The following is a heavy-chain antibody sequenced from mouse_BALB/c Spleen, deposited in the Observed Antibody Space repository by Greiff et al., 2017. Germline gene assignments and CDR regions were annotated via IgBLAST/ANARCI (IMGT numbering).Heavy chain of an antibody. D-gene: IGHD2-4*01. J-gene: IGHJ4*01. CDR3: ARPRIYYDYDDAMDY. CDR1: GFTFSSYA. Sequence: EVQGVESGGGLVKPGGSLKLSCAASGFTFSSYAMSWVRQTPEKRLEWVASISSGGSTYYPDSVKGRFTISRDNARNILYLQMSSLRSEDTAMYYCARPRIYYDYDDAMDYWGQGTSVTVSS. CDR2: ISSGGST. V-gene: IGHV5-6-5*01.